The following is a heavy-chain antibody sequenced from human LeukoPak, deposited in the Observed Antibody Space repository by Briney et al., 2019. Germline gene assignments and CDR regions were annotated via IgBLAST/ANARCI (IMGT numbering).Heavy chain of an antibody. D-gene: IGHD1-26*01. CDR2: ISAGNGNT. Sequence: GASVKVSCKASGYTFTSYAIHLVRQAPGQRLEWMGWISAGNGNTKYSQNFRGRVTFISNTSATTAFMELSSLRSEDAAVYYCARDSGSGNNDYWGQGTLVTVSS. CDR1: GYTFTSYA. CDR3: ARDSGSGNNDY. V-gene: IGHV1-3*01. J-gene: IGHJ4*02.